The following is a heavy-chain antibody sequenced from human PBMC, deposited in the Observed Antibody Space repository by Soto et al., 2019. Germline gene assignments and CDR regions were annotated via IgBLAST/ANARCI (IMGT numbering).Heavy chain of an antibody. V-gene: IGHV1-18*01. CDR3: ARDPPTHFLYCSGGSCYSEGFDY. CDR2: ISAYNGNT. D-gene: IGHD2-15*01. Sequence: QVQLVQSGAEVKKPGASVKVSCKASGYTFTSYGISWVRQAPGQGLEWMGWISAYNGNTNYAQKLQGRVTMTTDTSTSTAYLELRSLRSDDTAVYYCARDPPTHFLYCSGGSCYSEGFDYWGQGTLVTVSS. J-gene: IGHJ4*02. CDR1: GYTFTSYG.